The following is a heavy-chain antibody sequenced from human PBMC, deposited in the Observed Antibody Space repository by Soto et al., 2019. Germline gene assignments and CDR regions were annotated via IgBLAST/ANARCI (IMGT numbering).Heavy chain of an antibody. CDR3: ARDRADYYDFWSGYKWFDP. J-gene: IGHJ5*02. CDR1: GGSFSGYY. V-gene: IGHV4-34*01. CDR2: INHSGST. Sequence: SETLSLTCAVYGGSFSGYYWSWIRQPPGKGLEWIGEINHSGSTNYNPSLKSRVTISVDTSKNQFSLKLSSVTAADTAVYYCARDRADYYDFWSGYKWFDPWGQGTLVTVSS. D-gene: IGHD3-3*01.